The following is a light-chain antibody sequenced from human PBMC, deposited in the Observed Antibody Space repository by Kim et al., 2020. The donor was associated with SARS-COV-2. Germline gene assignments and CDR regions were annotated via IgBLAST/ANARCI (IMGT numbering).Light chain of an antibody. CDR3: NSRDSSRNHVV. CDR1: RLRSYY. CDR2: GKN. V-gene: IGLV3-19*01. J-gene: IGLJ2*01. Sequence: SSELTQDPAVSVALGQTVRITCQGDRLRSYYASLYQQNPGEAPVLVIYGKNNRPSGIPDRFSGPSSGNTASLTIAGAQAEVEADYYCNSRDSSRNHVVFG.